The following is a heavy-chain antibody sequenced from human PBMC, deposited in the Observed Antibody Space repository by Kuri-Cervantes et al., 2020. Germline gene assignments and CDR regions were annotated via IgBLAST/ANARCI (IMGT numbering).Heavy chain of an antibody. CDR2: IYYSGST. CDR1: GGSISSSSYY. D-gene: IGHD5-18*01. V-gene: IGHV4-39*01. CDR3: ARHFAGYSYGEGWFDP. J-gene: IGHJ5*02. Sequence: ESLKIFCTVSGGSISSSSYYWGWIRQPPGKGLEWIGSIYYSGSTYYNPSLKSRVTISVDTSKNQFSLKLSSVTAADTAVYYCARHFAGYSYGEGWFDPWGQGTLVTVSS.